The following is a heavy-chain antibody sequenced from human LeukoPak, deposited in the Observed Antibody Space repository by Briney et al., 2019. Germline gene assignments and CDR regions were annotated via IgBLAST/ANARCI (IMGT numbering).Heavy chain of an antibody. D-gene: IGHD6-19*01. V-gene: IGHV3-23*01. CDR1: GFTFSSYA. Sequence: GGSLRLSCAASGFTFSSYAMSWVRQAPGKGLEWVSAISGSGGSTYYADSVKGRLTISRDNSKNTLYLQMNSLRAEDTAVYYCAKDLSSGWLALGYYFDYWGQGTLVTVSS. CDR2: ISGSGGST. CDR3: AKDLSSGWLALGYYFDY. J-gene: IGHJ4*02.